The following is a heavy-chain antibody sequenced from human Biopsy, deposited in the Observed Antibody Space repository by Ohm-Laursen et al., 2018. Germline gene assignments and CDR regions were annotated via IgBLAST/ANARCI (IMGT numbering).Heavy chain of an antibody. J-gene: IGHJ6*02. V-gene: IGHV3-11*01. CDR1: GFTFSDYY. CDR3: ARDVGSSGWYYYGMDV. D-gene: IGHD6-19*01. Sequence: SLRLSCAASGFTFSDYYMSWIRQAPGKGLEWVSYITSGGSTTDYADSVKGRFTISRDNAKSSLFLQMNSLRAEDTAVYFCARDVGSSGWYYYGMDVWGQGTTVTVSS. CDR2: ITSGGSTT.